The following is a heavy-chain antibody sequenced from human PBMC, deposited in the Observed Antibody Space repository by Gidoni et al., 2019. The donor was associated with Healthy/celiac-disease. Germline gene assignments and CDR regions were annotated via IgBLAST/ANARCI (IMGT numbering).Heavy chain of an antibody. CDR3: AKVGGRNYDSSGYFDY. CDR2: ISGSGGST. J-gene: IGHJ4*02. V-gene: IGHV3-23*01. D-gene: IGHD3-22*01. Sequence: EVQLLESGGGLVQPGGSLRLSCAASGFTLTRYALSWVRQAPAKGLEWVSSISGSGGSTYYAASVKGRFTISRDNSKNTRYLQMNSLRAEDTAVYYCAKVGGRNYDSSGYFDYWGQGTLVTVSS. CDR1: GFTLTRYA.